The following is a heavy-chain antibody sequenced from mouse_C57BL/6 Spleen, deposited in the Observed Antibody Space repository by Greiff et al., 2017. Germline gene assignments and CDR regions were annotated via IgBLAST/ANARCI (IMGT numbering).Heavy chain of an antibody. Sequence: QVQLQQPGAELVRPGSSVKLSCKASGYTFTSYWMHWVKQRPIQGLEWIGNIDPSDSETHYNQKFKDKATLTVDKSSSTADMQISSLTSEDSAVYYYARLDQDYFDYWGQGTTLTVSS. J-gene: IGHJ2*01. CDR1: GYTFTSYW. CDR2: IDPSDSET. V-gene: IGHV1-52*01. CDR3: ARLDQDYFDY.